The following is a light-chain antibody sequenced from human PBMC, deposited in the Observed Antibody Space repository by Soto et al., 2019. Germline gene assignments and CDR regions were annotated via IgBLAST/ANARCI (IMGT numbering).Light chain of an antibody. CDR1: QSLLYSSNNQNY. Sequence: DIVMTQSPDSLAVSLCERATLNCKSSQSLLYSSNNQNYLAWYQQKPGKAPNLLMYTASNLQSGVPSRFSGSGSGTDFTLTISSLQPEDFATYYCQQSYSTPISFGQGTRLEIK. V-gene: IGKV4-1*01. J-gene: IGKJ5*01. CDR2: TAS. CDR3: QQSYSTPIS.